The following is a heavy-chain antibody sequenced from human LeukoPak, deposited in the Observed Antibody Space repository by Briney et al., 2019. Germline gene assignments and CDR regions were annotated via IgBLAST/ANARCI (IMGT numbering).Heavy chain of an antibody. Sequence: PGGSLRLSCAASGFTFSSYGMHWVRQAPGKGLEWVAFIRYDGSNKYYADSVKGRFTISRDNSKNTLYLQMNSLRAEDTAVYYCAKVGITYYYDSSGYYADYWGQGTLVTVSS. CDR2: IRYDGSNK. CDR1: GFTFSSYG. CDR3: AKVGITYYYDSSGYYADY. J-gene: IGHJ4*02. V-gene: IGHV3-30*02. D-gene: IGHD3-22*01.